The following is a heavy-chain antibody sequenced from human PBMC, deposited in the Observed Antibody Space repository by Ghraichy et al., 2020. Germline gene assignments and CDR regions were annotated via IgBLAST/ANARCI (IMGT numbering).Heavy chain of an antibody. Sequence: GGSLRLSCVVSGLNVYEEYMSWVRQAPGKGLEWISVMYSGGQTYYADSVKGRFTISRGNSKETLFLQMNSLRADDSAMYYCTTSPTATYFRYWGQGALVTVSS. V-gene: IGHV3-53*01. CDR3: TTSPTATYFRY. CDR1: GLNVYEEY. J-gene: IGHJ4*02. D-gene: IGHD2-21*02. CDR2: MYSGGQT.